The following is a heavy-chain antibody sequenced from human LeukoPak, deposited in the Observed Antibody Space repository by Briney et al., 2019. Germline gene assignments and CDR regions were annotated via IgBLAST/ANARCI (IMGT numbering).Heavy chain of an antibody. Sequence: PSETLSLTCTASGYSISSGYYWGWIRQPPGKGLEWIGSIYYSGSTYYNPSLKSRVTISVDTSKNQFSLNRISVTAADTAYYMDVWGKRTTVTGSS. CDR1: GYSISSGYY. CDR2: IYYSGST. V-gene: IGHV4-38-2*02. CDR3: V. J-gene: IGHJ6*03.